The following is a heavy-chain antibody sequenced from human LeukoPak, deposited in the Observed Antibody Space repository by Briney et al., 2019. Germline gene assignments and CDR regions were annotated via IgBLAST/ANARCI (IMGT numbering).Heavy chain of an antibody. CDR2: INHSGST. Sequence: PSETLSLTCAVYGGSFSGYHWSWIRQPPGKGLEWIGEINHSGSTNYNPSLKSRVTISVDTSKNQFSLKLSSVTAADTVVYYCARGRGRITIFGVVIRSPIFFDYWGQGTLVTVSS. CDR3: ARGRGRITIFGVVIRSPIFFDY. CDR1: GGSFSGYH. D-gene: IGHD3-3*01. J-gene: IGHJ4*02. V-gene: IGHV4-34*01.